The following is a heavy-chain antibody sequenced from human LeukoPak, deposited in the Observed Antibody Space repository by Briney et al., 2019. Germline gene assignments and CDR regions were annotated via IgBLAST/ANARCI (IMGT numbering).Heavy chain of an antibody. V-gene: IGHV3-30-3*01. CDR1: GFTFSSYA. J-gene: IGHJ4*02. CDR2: ISYDGTNK. D-gene: IGHD2-21*02. Sequence: GGPLRFSCAASGFTFSSYAMHWVRQAPGRGLEWVAGISYDGTNKYYADSVKGRFTISRDNSKNTLYLQMNSLRTDDTAVYYCARESPACGEDCYFDYWGQGTLVTVSS. CDR3: ARESPACGEDCYFDY.